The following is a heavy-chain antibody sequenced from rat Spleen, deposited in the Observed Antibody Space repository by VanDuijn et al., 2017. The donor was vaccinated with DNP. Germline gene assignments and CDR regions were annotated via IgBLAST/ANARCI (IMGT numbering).Heavy chain of an antibody. J-gene: IGHJ2*01. CDR1: GFTFSDYY. CDR2: INTDGGST. Sequence: EVQLVESGGDLVQPGRSLKLSCAASGFTFSDYYMAWVRQAPGKGLEWVASINTDGGSTYYPDSVKGRFTVSRDNAKSTLHLQMNSLRSEDMATYYCVRWNSGHFDYWGQGVMVTVSS. CDR3: VRWNSGHFDY. V-gene: IGHV5-22*01. D-gene: IGHD4-3*01.